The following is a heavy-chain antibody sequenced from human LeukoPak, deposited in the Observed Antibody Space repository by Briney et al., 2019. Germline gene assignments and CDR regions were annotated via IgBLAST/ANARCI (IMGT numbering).Heavy chain of an antibody. Sequence: PSETLSLTCTVSGGSITSDYWSWIRQPPGKGLEWIGYISYSGSTSYDPSLKSRVTISGDSSKKQFSLKLSSVTAADTAVYYCARFYYDSRGYWYYFGYGGQGTLVTVSS. J-gene: IGHJ4*02. V-gene: IGHV4-59*08. CDR1: GGSITSDY. CDR2: ISYSGST. D-gene: IGHD3-22*01. CDR3: ARFYYDSRGYWYYFGY.